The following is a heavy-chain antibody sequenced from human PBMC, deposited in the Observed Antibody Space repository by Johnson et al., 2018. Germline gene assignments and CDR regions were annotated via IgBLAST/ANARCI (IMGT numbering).Heavy chain of an antibody. J-gene: IGHJ1*01. D-gene: IGHD3-3*01. Sequence: QLVQSGGGVVQPGRSLRLSCAASGFTFSSYAMHWVRQAPGKGLEWVAVISYDGSNKYYADSVKGRFTISRDNSKNTLYLQMNSLRAEDTAVYYCARAFEWLIGGGYFQHWGQGTLVTVSS. CDR2: ISYDGSNK. V-gene: IGHV3-30-3*01. CDR3: ARAFEWLIGGGYFQH. CDR1: GFTFSSYA.